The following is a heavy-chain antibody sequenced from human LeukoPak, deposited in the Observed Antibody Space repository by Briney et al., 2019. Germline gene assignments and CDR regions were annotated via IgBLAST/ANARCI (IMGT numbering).Heavy chain of an antibody. Sequence: GGSLRLSCAASGFTFSSCNMNWVRQAPGKGLEWVSYISSSSSTIYYVDSVKGRFTISRDNAKNSLYLQMNSLRDEDTAVYYCARDRWGYQLPWFDPWGQGTLVTVSS. V-gene: IGHV3-48*02. J-gene: IGHJ5*02. CDR3: ARDRWGYQLPWFDP. D-gene: IGHD2-2*01. CDR2: ISSSSSTI. CDR1: GFTFSSCN.